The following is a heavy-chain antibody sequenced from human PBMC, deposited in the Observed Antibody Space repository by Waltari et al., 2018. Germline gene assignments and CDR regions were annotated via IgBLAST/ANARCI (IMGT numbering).Heavy chain of an antibody. Sequence: QVQVVQSGAEVKKPGASVKVSCKTSGYTLTGYYIHWVRQAPGQGLAWMGWINPDTGGTNYGQKFQGRVSMTRDTSISTAYMELSSLKSDDTAIYYCTRWTFAMGFDPWGQGTLVTVSS. CDR1: GYTLTGYY. J-gene: IGHJ5*02. CDR3: TRWTFAMGFDP. V-gene: IGHV1-2*02. CDR2: INPDTGGT.